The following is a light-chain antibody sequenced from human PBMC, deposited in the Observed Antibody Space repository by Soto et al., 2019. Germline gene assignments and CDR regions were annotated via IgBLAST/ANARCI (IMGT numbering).Light chain of an antibody. Sequence: GDGVSITCRASQSISSWLAWYQQKPGKAPKLLIYDASSLESGVPSRFSGSGSGTEFTLTISSLQPDDFATYYCQQYNSYPWTFGQGTKVDI. V-gene: IGKV1-5*01. J-gene: IGKJ1*01. CDR1: QSISSW. CDR3: QQYNSYPWT. CDR2: DAS.